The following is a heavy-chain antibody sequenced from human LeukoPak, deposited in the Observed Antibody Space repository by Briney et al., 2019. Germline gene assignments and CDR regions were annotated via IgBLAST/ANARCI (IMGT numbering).Heavy chain of an antibody. CDR2: IIPIFGTA. J-gene: IGHJ6*03. CDR3: ARGSIFGVANYYYYYYMDV. D-gene: IGHD3-3*01. CDR1: GGTLSSYA. Sequence: SVKVSCKASGGTLSSYAISWVRQAPGQGLEWMGGIIPIFGTANYAQKFQGRVTITTDESTSTAYMELSSLRSEDTAVYYCARGSIFGVANYYYYYYMDVWGKGTTVTVSS. V-gene: IGHV1-69*05.